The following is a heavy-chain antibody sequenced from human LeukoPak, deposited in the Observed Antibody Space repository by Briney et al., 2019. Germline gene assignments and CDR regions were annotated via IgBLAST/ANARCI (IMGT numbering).Heavy chain of an antibody. J-gene: IGHJ4*02. D-gene: IGHD6-19*01. Sequence: QAGGSLRLSCAASGFTFSNYWMSWVRQAPGKGLEWVANIKQDGSEKYYVDSVKGRFTISRDNAKNSLYLQMNSLRAEDTAVYYCARDIGYRYSSGWYPSDYWGQGTLVTVSS. V-gene: IGHV3-7*01. CDR1: GFTFSNYW. CDR3: ARDIGYRYSSGWYPSDY. CDR2: IKQDGSEK.